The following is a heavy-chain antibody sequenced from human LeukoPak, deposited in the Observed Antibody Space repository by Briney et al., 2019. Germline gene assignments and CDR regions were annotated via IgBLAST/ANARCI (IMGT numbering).Heavy chain of an antibody. CDR1: GGSFSGYY. CDR3: ARNGDYSMDY. CDR2: INHSGST. D-gene: IGHD2-15*01. J-gene: IGHJ4*02. V-gene: IGHV4-34*01. Sequence: SETLSLTCAVYGGSFSGYYWSWIRQPPGKGLEWIGEINHSGSTNYNPSLKSRLSISVDKSKNQFSLKLTSMTAADTAVYYCARNGDYSMDYWGQGTLVTVSS.